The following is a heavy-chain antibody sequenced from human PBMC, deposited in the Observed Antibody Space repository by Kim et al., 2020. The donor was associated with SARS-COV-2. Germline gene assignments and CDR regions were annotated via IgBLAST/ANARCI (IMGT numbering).Heavy chain of an antibody. V-gene: IGHV1-46*01. CDR2: INLSGGST. CDR1: GYTFTSYY. CDR3: AREDSGYDWFGTCFVEGAVDY. D-gene: IGHD5-12*01. Sequence: ASVKVSCKASGYTFTSYYMHWVRQAPGQGLEGMGIINLSGGSTSYAQKFQGRVTMTRDTSTSTVYMELSSLRSEDTAVYYCAREDSGYDWFGTCFVEGAVDYWGQGTLVTVSS. J-gene: IGHJ4*02.